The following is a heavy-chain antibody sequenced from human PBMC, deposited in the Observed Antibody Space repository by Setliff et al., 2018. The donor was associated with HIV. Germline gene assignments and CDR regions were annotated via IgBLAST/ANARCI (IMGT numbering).Heavy chain of an antibody. CDR2: INPYSGAT. CDR3: ARDLGLMPLASADY. J-gene: IGHJ4*02. V-gene: IGHV1-2*06. D-gene: IGHD3-16*01. CDR1: GYTFTDYY. Sequence: ASVKVSCKASGYTFTDYYMHWVRQAPGQGLEWMGRINPYSGATTYAQNFQGRVTMTRDTSISTAYMELTRLRSDDTAVYYCARDLGLMPLASADYWGQGTLVTVSS.